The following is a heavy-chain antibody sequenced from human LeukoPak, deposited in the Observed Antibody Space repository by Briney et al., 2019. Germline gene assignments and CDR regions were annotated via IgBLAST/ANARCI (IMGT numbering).Heavy chain of an antibody. CDR2: IYHSGST. D-gene: IGHD3-10*01. CDR1: GYSISSGHY. Sequence: PSETLSLTCTVSGYSISSGHYWGWIRQPPGKGLEWIGSIYHSGSTYYNPSLKSRVTISVDTSKNQFSLKLSSVTAADTAVYYCARESGVTMVRGRKRVWFDPWGQGTLVTVSS. J-gene: IGHJ5*02. CDR3: ARESGVTMVRGRKRVWFDP. V-gene: IGHV4-38-2*02.